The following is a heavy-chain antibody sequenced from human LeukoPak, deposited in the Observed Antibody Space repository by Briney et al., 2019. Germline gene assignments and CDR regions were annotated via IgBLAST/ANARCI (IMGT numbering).Heavy chain of an antibody. CDR2: IKQDGSEK. Sequence: GGSLRLSCAASGSTFSSYWMSWVRQAPGKGLEWVANIKQDGSEKYYVDSVKGRFTISRDNAKNSLYLQMNSLRAEDTAVYYCARDLIMIVVAGTRGEWYFDLWGRGTLVTVSS. D-gene: IGHD3-22*01. CDR1: GSTFSSYW. V-gene: IGHV3-7*01. J-gene: IGHJ2*01. CDR3: ARDLIMIVVAGTRGEWYFDL.